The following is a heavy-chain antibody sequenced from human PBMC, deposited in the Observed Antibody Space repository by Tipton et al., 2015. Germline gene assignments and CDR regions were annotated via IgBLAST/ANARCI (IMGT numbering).Heavy chain of an antibody. CDR1: GFTSSNYW. V-gene: IGHV3-74*01. CDR2: INSDRSTT. D-gene: IGHD3-22*01. CDR3: AKDRAIVVVTLDY. J-gene: IGHJ4*02. Sequence: SLRLSCAASGFTSSNYWMHWVRQAPGKGLVWVSRINSDRSTTSYADSVKGRFTISRDNAKNTLYLQMNSLRPDDTAVYYCAKDRAIVVVTLDYWGQGTLVTVSS.